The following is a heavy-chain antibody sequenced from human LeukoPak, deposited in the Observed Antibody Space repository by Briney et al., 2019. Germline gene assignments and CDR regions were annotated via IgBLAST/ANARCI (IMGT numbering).Heavy chain of an antibody. CDR3: ARGVVGATFFDY. J-gene: IGHJ4*02. CDR1: GFTFSSYS. CDR2: ISSSSSYI. Sequence: GGSLRLSCAASGFTFSSYSMNWVRQAPGKGLEWVSSISSSSSYIYYADSVKGRFTISRDNAKNSLYLQMNSLRAEDTALYYCARGVVGATFFDYWGQGTLVTVSS. V-gene: IGHV3-21*04. D-gene: IGHD1-26*01.